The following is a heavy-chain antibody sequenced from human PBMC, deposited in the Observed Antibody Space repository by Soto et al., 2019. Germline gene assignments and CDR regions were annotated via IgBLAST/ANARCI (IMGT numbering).Heavy chain of an antibody. Sequence: PSETLSLTCTVSGGSISSGDYYWSWIRQPPGKGLEWIGYIYYSGSTYYNPSLKSRVTISVDTSKNQFSLKLSSVTAADTAAYYCAASLEGCSGGSCYYTFDYWGQGTLVTVSS. D-gene: IGHD2-15*01. CDR2: IYYSGST. CDR3: AASLEGCSGGSCYYTFDY. CDR1: GGSISSGDYY. V-gene: IGHV4-30-4*01. J-gene: IGHJ4*02.